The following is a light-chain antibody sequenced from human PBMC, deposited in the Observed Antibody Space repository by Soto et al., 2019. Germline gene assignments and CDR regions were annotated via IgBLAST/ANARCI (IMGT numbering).Light chain of an antibody. CDR3: QRSYSTPPT. V-gene: IGKV1-39*01. CDR2: AAS. J-gene: IGKJ1*01. CDR1: QSISSY. Sequence: DIQMTQSPSSLSASVGDRVTITCRASQSISSYLNWYQQKPGKAPKLLIYAASSLQSGVPSRFSGSGSGTEFTLTLSILQPEDFATYYCQRSYSTPPTFGQGTKVEIK.